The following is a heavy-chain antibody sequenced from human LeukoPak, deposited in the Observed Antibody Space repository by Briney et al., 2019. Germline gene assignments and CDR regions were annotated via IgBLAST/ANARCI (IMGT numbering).Heavy chain of an antibody. CDR1: GYTFTGYY. J-gene: IGHJ4*02. CDR3: AGDETTVGYIVIAVAGTFDY. V-gene: IGHV1-2*02. Sequence: ASVKVSCKASGYTFTGYYMHWVRQAPGQGLEWMGWINPNSGGTNYAQKFQGRVTMTRDTSISTAYMELSRLRSGDTAVYYCAGDETTVGYIVIAVAGTFDYWGQGTLVTVSS. CDR2: INPNSGGT. D-gene: IGHD6-19*01.